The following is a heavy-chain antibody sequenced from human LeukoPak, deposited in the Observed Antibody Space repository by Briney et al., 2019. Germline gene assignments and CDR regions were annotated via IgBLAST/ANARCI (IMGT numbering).Heavy chain of an antibody. V-gene: IGHV4-61*08. CDR3: ARVSTPLRFSNWFDP. CDR1: GGSVSSGGYY. Sequence: SETLSLTCTVSGGSVSSGGYYWSWIRQPPGKGLEWIGYIYYSGGTNYSPSLKSRVTISIDTSKNQFSLKLSSVTAADTAVYFCARVSTPLRFSNWFDPWGQGTLVTVSS. D-gene: IGHD3-3*01. CDR2: IYYSGGT. J-gene: IGHJ5*02.